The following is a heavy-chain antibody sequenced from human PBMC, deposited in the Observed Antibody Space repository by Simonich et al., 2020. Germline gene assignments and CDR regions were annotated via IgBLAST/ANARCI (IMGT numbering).Heavy chain of an antibody. CDR3: ARSTTGTTAFDI. CDR2: INAYNGNT. V-gene: IGHV1-18*01. CDR1: GYTFTSYG. Sequence: QVQLVQSGAEVKKPGASVKVSCKASGYTFTSYGISWVRQAPGQGLEWMGWINAYNGNTNYAQKLQGRVTMTTDTATSTAYMGLRSMRSDDTAVYYCARSTTGTTAFDIWGQGTMVTVSS. D-gene: IGHD1-1*01. J-gene: IGHJ3*02.